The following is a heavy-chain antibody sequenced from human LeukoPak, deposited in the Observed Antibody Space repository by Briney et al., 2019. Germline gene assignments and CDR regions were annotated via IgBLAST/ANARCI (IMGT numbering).Heavy chain of an antibody. Sequence: QPGGSLRLSCAASGFTFSSYAMSWVRQAPGKGLEWVSAISGRGDSTYYADSVKGRFTISRDNSKNTLSLQMNSLRAEDTAVYYCAKGPEYYYDSSGYFDYWGQGTLVTVSS. CDR3: AKGPEYYYDSSGYFDY. CDR1: GFTFSSYA. D-gene: IGHD3-22*01. CDR2: ISGRGDST. V-gene: IGHV3-23*01. J-gene: IGHJ4*02.